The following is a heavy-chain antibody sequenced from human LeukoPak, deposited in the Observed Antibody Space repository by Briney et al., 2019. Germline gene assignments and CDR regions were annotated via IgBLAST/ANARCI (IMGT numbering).Heavy chain of an antibody. J-gene: IGHJ4*02. CDR3: AKDANSSGYYLGFDY. CDR1: GFTFSTYA. CDR2: ISGGGDK. V-gene: IGHV3-23*01. D-gene: IGHD3-22*01. Sequence: HSGGSLRLSCAASGFTFSTYAMSWVRQAPGKGLEWVTTISGGGDKQYADHVKGRFTVSRDDSKNTLYLQMNSLRAEDTALYYCAKDANSSGYYLGFDYWGQGTLVTVSS.